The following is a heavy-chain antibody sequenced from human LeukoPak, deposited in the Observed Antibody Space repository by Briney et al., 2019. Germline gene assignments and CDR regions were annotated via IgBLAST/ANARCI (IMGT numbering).Heavy chain of an antibody. J-gene: IGHJ1*01. D-gene: IGHD2-2*01. CDR1: GYTLTELS. Sequence: ASVKVSCKVSGYTLTELSMHWVRQAPGKGLEWMGGFDPEDGETIYAQKFQGRVTMTEDTSTDTAYMELSSLRSEDTAVYYCATAQYCSSTSCGYFQHWGQGTLVTVSP. V-gene: IGHV1-24*01. CDR3: ATAQYCSSTSCGYFQH. CDR2: FDPEDGET.